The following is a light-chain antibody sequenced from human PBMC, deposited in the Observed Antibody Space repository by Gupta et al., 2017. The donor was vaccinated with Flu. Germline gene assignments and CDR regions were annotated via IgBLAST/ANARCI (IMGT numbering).Light chain of an antibody. CDR3: QQYASSPRT. V-gene: IGKV3-20*01. Sequence: TQSPGTLSLSPGERATLSCRASQSVRRSYVAWYQQKPGQAPRLLIYGASSRATGIPDRFSGSGSGTDFILTISRVEPEDFAVYFCQQYASSPRTFGQGTKVEIK. J-gene: IGKJ1*01. CDR1: QSVRRSY. CDR2: GAS.